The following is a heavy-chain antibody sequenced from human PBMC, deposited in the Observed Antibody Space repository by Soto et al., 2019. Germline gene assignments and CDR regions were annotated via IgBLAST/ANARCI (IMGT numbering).Heavy chain of an antibody. V-gene: IGHV3-23*01. Sequence: LRLSCAASGFTFDNYAMNWVRQAPGKGLEWVSGITGSGENTYYADSVKGRFTISRDNSKNTLYVQLNSLRVEDTAIYYCAKVSLGATTITDFYYYGMGVWGQGTMVTVSS. J-gene: IGHJ6*02. D-gene: IGHD1-26*01. CDR3: AKVSLGATTITDFYYYGMGV. CDR1: GFTFDNYA. CDR2: ITGSGENT.